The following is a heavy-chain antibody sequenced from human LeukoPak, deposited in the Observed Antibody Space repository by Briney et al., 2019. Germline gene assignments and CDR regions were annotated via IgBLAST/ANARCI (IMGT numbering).Heavy chain of an antibody. D-gene: IGHD5-12*01. V-gene: IGHV1-2*02. CDR2: INPDSGGT. CDR3: TRGARAGNWFDP. Sequence: ASVKVSCKASGYTFNDYYIHWVRQAPGQGLEWMGWINPDSGGTNYAQKFQGRVTMTRDTSISTVYMELSRLTYDDTAVFYCTRGARAGNWFDPWGQGTPVTVSS. J-gene: IGHJ5*02. CDR1: GYTFNDYY.